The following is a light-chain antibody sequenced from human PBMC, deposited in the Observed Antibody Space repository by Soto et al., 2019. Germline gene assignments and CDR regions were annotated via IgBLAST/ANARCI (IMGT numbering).Light chain of an antibody. CDR1: QTISSW. CDR2: KAS. J-gene: IGKJ1*01. V-gene: IGKV1-5*03. CDR3: QHYNSYSEA. Sequence: DIQLTQSPSTLSGSVGDRVTITCRASQTISSWLAWYQQKPGKAPKILIYKASTLKSGVPSRFRGSGSGTEFTLTISSLQPDDFSTYYCQHYNSYSEAFGQGTKV.